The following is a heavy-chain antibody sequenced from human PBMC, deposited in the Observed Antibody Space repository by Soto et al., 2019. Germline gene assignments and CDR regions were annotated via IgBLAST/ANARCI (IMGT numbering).Heavy chain of an antibody. V-gene: IGHV4-59*01. CDR2: IYYSGST. CDR3: ARVVQYQLLDGSTDF. J-gene: IGHJ4*02. CDR1: GGSISSYY. Sequence: SETLSLTCTVSGGSISSYYWSWIRQPPGKGLEWIGYIYYSGSTNYNPSLKSRVTISVDTSKNHFSLNLTSVTAADTAVYYCARVVQYQLLDGSTDFWGQGTLVTVSS. D-gene: IGHD2-2*01.